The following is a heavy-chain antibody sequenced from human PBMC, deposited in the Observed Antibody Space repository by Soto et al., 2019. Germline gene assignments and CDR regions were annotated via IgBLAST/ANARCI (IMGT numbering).Heavy chain of an antibody. D-gene: IGHD3-3*01. CDR1: GYTFTSYD. CDR3: ARPRSGSYYYGMDV. CDR2: MNPNSGNT. V-gene: IGHV1-8*01. Sequence: QVQLVQSGAEVKKPGASVKVSCKASGYTFTSYDINWVRQATGQGLEWMGWMNPNSGNTGYAQKFQGRANMTRNTTIITAYMELSSLRSEDTAVYYCARPRSGSYYYGMDVWGQGTAVTVSS. J-gene: IGHJ6*02.